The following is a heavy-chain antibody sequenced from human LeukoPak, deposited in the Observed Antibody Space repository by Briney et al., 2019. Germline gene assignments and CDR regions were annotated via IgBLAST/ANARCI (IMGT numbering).Heavy chain of an antibody. CDR1: GGSFSGYY. Sequence: PSETLSLTCAVYGGSFSGYYWSWIRQPPGKGLEGIGEMNYSGSTNYNPSLKSRVTISVDTSKNQFSLKLSSVTAADTAVYYCARYEQLALSHFDYWGQGTLVTVSS. V-gene: IGHV4-34*01. D-gene: IGHD6-6*01. CDR2: MNYSGST. J-gene: IGHJ4*02. CDR3: ARYEQLALSHFDY.